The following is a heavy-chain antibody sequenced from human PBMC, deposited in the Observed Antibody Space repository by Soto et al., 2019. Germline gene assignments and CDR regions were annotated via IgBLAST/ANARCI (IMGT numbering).Heavy chain of an antibody. CDR3: AKPTYYDFWSGHQTPGDY. D-gene: IGHD3-3*01. Sequence: GGSLRLSCAASGFTFSSYAMSWVRQAPGKGLEWVSAISGSGGSTYYADSVKGRFTISRDNSKNTLYLQMNSLRAEDTAVYYCAKPTYYDFWSGHQTPGDYWGQGTLVTVSS. CDR1: GFTFSSYA. J-gene: IGHJ4*02. CDR2: ISGSGGST. V-gene: IGHV3-23*01.